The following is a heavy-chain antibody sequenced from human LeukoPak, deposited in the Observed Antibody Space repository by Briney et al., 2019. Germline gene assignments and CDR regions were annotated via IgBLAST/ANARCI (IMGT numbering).Heavy chain of an antibody. CDR1: GFTFSNAW. D-gene: IGHD1-26*01. Sequence: GGSLRLPCAASGFTFSNAWMAWVRQAPGKGLVFVGRIRNKSDGGTADSADPLKGRFTISRDVSTNTLYLQMNSLETEDTAVYYCTTWGGSFSRYWGQGTLVTVSS. CDR2: IRNKSDGGTA. V-gene: IGHV3-15*01. CDR3: TTWGGSFSRY. J-gene: IGHJ4*02.